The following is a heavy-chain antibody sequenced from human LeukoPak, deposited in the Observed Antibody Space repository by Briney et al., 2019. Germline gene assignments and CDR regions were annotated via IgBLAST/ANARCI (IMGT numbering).Heavy chain of an antibody. D-gene: IGHD3-10*01. J-gene: IGHJ4*02. CDR2: ISWNSGSI. Sequence: PGRSLRLSCAASGFTFDDYAMHWVRQAPGKGLEWVSGISWNSGSIGYADSVKGRFTISRDNAKNSLYLQMNSLRAEDTAVYYCARDIRAQVPYFDYWGQGTLVTVSS. CDR3: ARDIRAQVPYFDY. CDR1: GFTFDDYA. V-gene: IGHV3-9*01.